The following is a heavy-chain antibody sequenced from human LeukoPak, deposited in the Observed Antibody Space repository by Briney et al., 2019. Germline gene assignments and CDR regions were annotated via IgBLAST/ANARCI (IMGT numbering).Heavy chain of an antibody. V-gene: IGHV3-7*04. D-gene: IGHD3-10*01. CDR3: ARDRGLFDY. CDR1: GFTFSSYW. CDR2: IKEDGSEE. J-gene: IGHJ4*02. Sequence: GGSLRLSCAASGFTFSSYWMTWVRQAPGKGLEWLASIKEDGSEESYVDSVKGRFTISRDNAKNSLYLQMNSLRAEDTAVYYCARDRGLFDYWGQGTLVTVSS.